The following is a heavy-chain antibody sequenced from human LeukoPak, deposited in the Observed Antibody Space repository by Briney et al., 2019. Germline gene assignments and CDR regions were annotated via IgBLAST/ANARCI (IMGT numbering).Heavy chain of an antibody. CDR3: ARTYSSNWYPVLDY. V-gene: IGHV4-59*01. CDR2: IYYSGSA. CDR1: GGSISNYY. Sequence: PSETLSLTCTVSGGSISNYYWGWIRQPPGKGLEWVGYIYYSGSATYNPSLKSRVTMSVDTSKNQFSLQLTSVPAADTAVYYCARTYSSNWYPVLDYWGQGALVTVSS. D-gene: IGHD6-13*01. J-gene: IGHJ4*02.